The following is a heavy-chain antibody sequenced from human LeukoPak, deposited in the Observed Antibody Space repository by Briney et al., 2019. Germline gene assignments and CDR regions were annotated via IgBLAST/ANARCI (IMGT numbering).Heavy chain of an antibody. D-gene: IGHD3-10*01. V-gene: IGHV3-74*01. J-gene: IGHJ6*03. CDR1: GFTFSSYW. Sequence: PGGSLRLSCAASGFTFSSYWMHWVRQAPGKGLVWVSRINSDGSSTIYADSVKGRFTISRDNAKNTLYLQMNSLRAEDTAVYYCAGGDYYGSGSYYMYYYYYMDVWGKGTTVTISS. CDR2: INSDGSST. CDR3: AGGDYYGSGSYYMYYYYYMDV.